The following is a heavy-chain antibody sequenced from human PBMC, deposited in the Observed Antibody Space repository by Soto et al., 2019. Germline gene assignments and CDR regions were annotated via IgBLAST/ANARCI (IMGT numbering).Heavy chain of an antibody. CDR2: IYYSGST. D-gene: IGHD5-12*01. CDR3: ARAAGDSGYEYDY. V-gene: IGHV4-59*01. CDR1: GGSISSYY. Sequence: SETLSLTCTVSGGSISSYYWSWIRQPPGKGLEWIGYIYYSGSTNYNPSLKSRVTISVDTSKNQFSLKLSSVTAADTAVYYCARAAGDSGYEYDYWGQGTLVTAPQ. J-gene: IGHJ4*02.